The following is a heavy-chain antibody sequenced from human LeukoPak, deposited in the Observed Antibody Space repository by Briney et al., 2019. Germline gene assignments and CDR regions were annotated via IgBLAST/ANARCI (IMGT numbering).Heavy chain of an antibody. CDR3: AKDHVEEWELLFYFDY. CDR2: ISGSGGST. V-gene: IGHV3-23*01. J-gene: IGHJ4*02. CDR1: GFTFSSYA. Sequence: GGSLRLSCAASGFTFSSYAMSWVRQAPGKGLEWVSAISGSGGSTYYADSVKGRFTISRDNSENTLYLQMNSLRAEDTAVYYCAKDHVEEWELLFYFDYWGQGTLVTVSS. D-gene: IGHD1-26*01.